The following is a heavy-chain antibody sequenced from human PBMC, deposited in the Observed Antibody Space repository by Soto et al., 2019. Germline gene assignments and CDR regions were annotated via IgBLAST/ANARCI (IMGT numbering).Heavy chain of an antibody. CDR1: AFTFSSYA. Sequence: LRLSCAASAFTFSSYAMSWVRQAPGKGLDWVSAISGSGGSTYYADSVRGRFTISRDNSKNTLYLQMNSLRAEDTAVYYCAKERRDGYNKGFDYWGQGTLVTVSS. V-gene: IGHV3-23*01. J-gene: IGHJ4*02. D-gene: IGHD5-12*01. CDR3: AKERRDGYNKGFDY. CDR2: ISGSGGST.